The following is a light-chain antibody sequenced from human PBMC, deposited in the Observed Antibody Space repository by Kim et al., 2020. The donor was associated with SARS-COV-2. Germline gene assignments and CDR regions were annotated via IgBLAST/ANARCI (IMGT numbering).Light chain of an antibody. Sequence: QSALTQPASVSGSPGQSITISCTGTSSDVGDYNYVSWYQHHPDKAPKLMIYDVSKRPSGVSNRFSGSKSGNTASLTISGLQAEDEADYYCSSYTSSSTPWVFGGGTQLTVL. V-gene: IGLV2-14*03. J-gene: IGLJ3*02. CDR1: SSDVGDYNY. CDR3: SSYTSSSTPWV. CDR2: DVS.